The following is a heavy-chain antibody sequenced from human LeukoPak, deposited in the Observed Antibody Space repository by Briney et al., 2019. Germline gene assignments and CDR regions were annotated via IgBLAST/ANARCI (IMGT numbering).Heavy chain of an antibody. CDR3: ARDMTRIAARPDYFDY. Sequence: GGSLRLSCEASGFTFSSYSMNWVRQAPGKGLEWVSSISSSSSYIYYADSLKGRFTISRDNSKSSLYLQMNSLRSEDTAVYYCARDMTRIAARPDYFDYWGQGTLVTVSS. V-gene: IGHV3-21*04. CDR2: ISSSSSYI. CDR1: GFTFSSYS. J-gene: IGHJ4*02. D-gene: IGHD6-6*01.